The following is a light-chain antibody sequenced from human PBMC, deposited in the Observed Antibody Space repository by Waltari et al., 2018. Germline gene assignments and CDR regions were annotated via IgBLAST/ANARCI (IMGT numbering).Light chain of an antibody. CDR1: QSVGSSS. Sequence: EIVLTLYPGTAPWSPGERVTLSCRASQSVGSSSLAWYQQKPGQAPRLVTYRASRRATGIPDRCSGSGSGTDFSLTISRLEPEDFAVYYCQQHGTLPATFGQGTKVEIK. CDR3: QQHGTLPAT. V-gene: IGKV3-20*01. CDR2: RAS. J-gene: IGKJ1*01.